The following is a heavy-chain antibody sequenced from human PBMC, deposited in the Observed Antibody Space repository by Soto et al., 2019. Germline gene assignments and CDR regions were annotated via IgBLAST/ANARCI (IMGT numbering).Heavy chain of an antibody. J-gene: IGHJ6*02. D-gene: IGHD3-10*01. CDR3: AREVYGSGSYRLYYYYGMDV. CDR1: GFTFRSYA. CDR2: ISYDGSNK. V-gene: IGHV3-30-3*01. Sequence: LGGSLRLSCAASGFTFRSYAMHWVRQAPGKGLEWVAIISYDGSNKYYADSVKGRFTISRDNSKNTLYLQMNSLRAEDTAVYYCAREVYGSGSYRLYYYYGMDVWGQGTTVTVSS.